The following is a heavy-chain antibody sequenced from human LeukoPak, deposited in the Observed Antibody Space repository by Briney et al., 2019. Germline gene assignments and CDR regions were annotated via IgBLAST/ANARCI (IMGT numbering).Heavy chain of an antibody. CDR3: ARDTVTTYNNWFDP. D-gene: IGHD4-17*01. CDR2: ISYDGSNK. CDR1: GFTFSSYA. V-gene: IGHV3-30-3*01. Sequence: PGRSLRLSCAASGFTFSSYAMHWVRQAPGKGLEWVAVISYDGSNKHYADSVKGRFTISRDNSKNTLYLQMNSLRAEDTAVYYCARDTVTTYNNWFDPWGQGTLVTVSS. J-gene: IGHJ5*02.